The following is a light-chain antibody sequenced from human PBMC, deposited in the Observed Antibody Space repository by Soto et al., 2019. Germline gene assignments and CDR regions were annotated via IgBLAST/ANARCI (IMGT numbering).Light chain of an antibody. Sequence: QSALTQPASVSGSPGQSITISCTGTASDVGGYNYVSWYQQHPGKAPKLMIHAVSNRPSGISSRFSGSKSGNTASLTISGLQYEDEADYFCCSYTSRTTYVFGTGTKVTVL. CDR2: AVS. CDR1: ASDVGGYNY. J-gene: IGLJ1*01. V-gene: IGLV2-14*01. CDR3: CSYTSRTTYV.